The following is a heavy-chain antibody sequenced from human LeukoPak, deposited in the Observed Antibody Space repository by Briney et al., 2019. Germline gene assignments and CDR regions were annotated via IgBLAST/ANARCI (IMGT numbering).Heavy chain of an antibody. V-gene: IGHV3-9*01. CDR1: GFTFDDYA. J-gene: IGHJ4*02. CDR3: AISKRRLRYFDWPGYFDY. Sequence: GGSLRLSCAASGFTFDDYAMHWVRQAPGKGLEWVSGISWNSGSIGYADSVKGRFTISRDNAKNSLYLQMNSLRAEDTALYYCAISKRRLRYFDWPGYFDYWGQGTLVTVSS. CDR2: ISWNSGSI. D-gene: IGHD3-9*01.